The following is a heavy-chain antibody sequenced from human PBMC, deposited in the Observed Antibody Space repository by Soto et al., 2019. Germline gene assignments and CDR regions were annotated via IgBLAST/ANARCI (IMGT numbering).Heavy chain of an antibody. V-gene: IGHV4-4*02. CDR1: GGSISSYNW. CDR3: ARNNGGNSGYVY. J-gene: IGHJ4*02. CDR2: IYHSGST. D-gene: IGHD2-21*02. Sequence: QVQLQESGPGLVKPSGTLSLTCAVSGGSISSYNWWSWVRQPPGKGLEWIGEIYHSGSTNYTPSLKSRVTISVDKSNNHFSLKLSSVTAADTAVYYCARNNGGNSGYVYWGQGTLVTVSS.